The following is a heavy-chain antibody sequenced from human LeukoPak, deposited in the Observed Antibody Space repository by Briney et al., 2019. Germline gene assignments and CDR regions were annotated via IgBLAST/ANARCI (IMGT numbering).Heavy chain of an antibody. V-gene: IGHV3-30-3*01. D-gene: IGHD6-6*01. CDR2: ISYDGSNK. J-gene: IGHJ4*02. Sequence: QSGGSLRLSCAASGFTFSIYAIHWVRQAPGKGLEWVAVISYDGSNKYYADSVKGRFTISRDNSKNTLYLQMNSLRAEDTAVYYCARVGLYEYSTPFDYWGQGTLVTVSS. CDR1: GFTFSIYA. CDR3: ARVGLYEYSTPFDY.